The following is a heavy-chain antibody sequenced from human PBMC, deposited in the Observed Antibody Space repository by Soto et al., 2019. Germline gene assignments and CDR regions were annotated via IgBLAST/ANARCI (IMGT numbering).Heavy chain of an antibody. V-gene: IGHV4-39*01. CDR2: VYYSGST. CDR3: ARAPTDYSHDY. CDR1: GGSIITTTYY. D-gene: IGHD4-4*01. J-gene: IGHJ4*02. Sequence: QLQLQESGPGLVKPSETLSLTCTVSGGSIITTTYYWGWLRQPPGKGLEWIGSVYYSGSTYYNPSLKSRVTISVDTSMNQSSLMLSSVTPADTAVYFCARAPTDYSHDYWGLGNLVTVSS.